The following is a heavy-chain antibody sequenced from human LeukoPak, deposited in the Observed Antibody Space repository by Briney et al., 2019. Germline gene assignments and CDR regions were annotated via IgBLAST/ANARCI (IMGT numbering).Heavy chain of an antibody. J-gene: IGHJ4*02. CDR1: GGSISNYY. V-gene: IGHV4-4*07. Sequence: PSETLSLTCTVSGGSISNYYWSWIRQPAGKGLEWIGRIYTSGSTNYNPSLKSRVTISGDTSKNQFSLRLSSVTAADTAVYYCARASYSYDINGWVPFDYWGQGTLVTVSS. D-gene: IGHD3-22*01. CDR3: ARASYSYDINGWVPFDY. CDR2: IYTSGST.